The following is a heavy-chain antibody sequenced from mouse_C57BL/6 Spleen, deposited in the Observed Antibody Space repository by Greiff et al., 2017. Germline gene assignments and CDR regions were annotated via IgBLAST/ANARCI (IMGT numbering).Heavy chain of an antibody. CDR3: ARSSSYSPFAY. J-gene: IGHJ3*01. CDR2: ISSGSSTI. D-gene: IGHD2-10*01. CDR1: GFTFSDYG. Sequence: EVKLMESGGGLVKPGGSLKLSCAASGFTFSDYGMHWVRQAPEKGLEWVAYISSGSSTIYYADTVKGRFTISRENAKNTLFLQMTSLRSEDTAMYYCARSSSYSPFAYWGQGTLVTVSA. V-gene: IGHV5-17*01.